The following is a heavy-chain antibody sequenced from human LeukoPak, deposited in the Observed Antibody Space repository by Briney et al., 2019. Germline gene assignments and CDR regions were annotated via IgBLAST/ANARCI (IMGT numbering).Heavy chain of an antibody. Sequence: GASVKVSCKASGYTFTSYDISWVRQAPGQGLEWMGWISAYNGNTNYAQKLQGRVTMTTDTSTSTAYMELRSLRSDDTAVYYCARNINSYGSGSYDYWGQGTLVTVSS. CDR1: GYTFTSYD. J-gene: IGHJ4*02. CDR3: ARNINSYGSGSYDY. V-gene: IGHV1-18*01. D-gene: IGHD3-10*01. CDR2: ISAYNGNT.